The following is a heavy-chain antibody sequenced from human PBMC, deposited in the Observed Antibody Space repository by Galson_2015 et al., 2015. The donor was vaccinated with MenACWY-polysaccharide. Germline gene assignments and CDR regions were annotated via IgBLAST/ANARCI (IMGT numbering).Heavy chain of an antibody. V-gene: IGHV2-5*01. CDR2: VYWSDDE. D-gene: IGHD6-19*01. CDR1: GFSLRTSGVG. Sequence: PALVRPTQTLTLPCTFSGFSLRTSGVGVGWIRQPPGKALEWLAVVYWSDDEGYSPSLKSRLTITKDTSKNPVVLTMTNMDPADTATYYCAHRRGVAADFDHWGQGTLVIVSS. CDR3: AHRRGVAADFDH. J-gene: IGHJ4*02.